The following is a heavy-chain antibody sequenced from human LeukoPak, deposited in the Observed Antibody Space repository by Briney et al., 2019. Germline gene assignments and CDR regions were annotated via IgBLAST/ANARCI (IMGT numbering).Heavy chain of an antibody. Sequence: GGSLRLSCAASGFTFSTYWMKWVRQAPGQGLEWVANIKPTGSETYYVDPVKGRFTISRDNAKNLLYLQMNSLRGEDTAVYYCGGFGYEAGVDLWGQGTLVTVSS. CDR2: IKPTGSET. D-gene: IGHD3-10*01. V-gene: IGHV3-7*01. J-gene: IGHJ4*01. CDR1: GFTFSTYW. CDR3: GGFGYEAGVDL.